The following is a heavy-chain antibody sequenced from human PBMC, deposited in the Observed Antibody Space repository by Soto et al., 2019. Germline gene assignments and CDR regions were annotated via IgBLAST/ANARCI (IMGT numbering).Heavy chain of an antibody. V-gene: IGHV4-59*01. J-gene: IGHJ6*02. CDR2: IYYSGST. CDR3: ARDRRIVVPNYYYGMDV. D-gene: IGHD3-22*01. Sequence: PSETLSLTCTVSGGSMSSYYWSWIRQPPGKGLEWIGYIYYSGSTNYNPSLKSRVTISVDTSKNQFSLKLSSVTAADTAVYYCARDRRIVVPNYYYGMDVWGQGPTVTVSS. CDR1: GGSMSSYY.